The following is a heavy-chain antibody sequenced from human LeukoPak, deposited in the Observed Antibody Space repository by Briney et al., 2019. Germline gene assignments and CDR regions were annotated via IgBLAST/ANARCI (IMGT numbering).Heavy chain of an antibody. CDR2: IVVGSGNT. CDR3: AADSGSSLYYYYMDV. CDR1: GFTFTSSA. D-gene: IGHD6-13*01. J-gene: IGHJ6*03. V-gene: IGHV1-58*02. Sequence: SVKVSYKASGFTFTSSAMQWVRQARGQPLEWIGWIVVGSGNTNYAQKFQERVTITRDMSTSTAYMELSSLRSEDTAVYYCAADSGSSLYYYYMDVWGKGTTVTISS.